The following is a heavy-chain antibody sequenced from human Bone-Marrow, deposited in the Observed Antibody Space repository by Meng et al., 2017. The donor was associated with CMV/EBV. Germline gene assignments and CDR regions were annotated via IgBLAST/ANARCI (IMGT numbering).Heavy chain of an antibody. CDR3: ASGDSSWFDP. D-gene: IGHD7-27*01. J-gene: IGHJ5*02. Sequence: GSLRLSCTVSGGSISSYYWSWIRQPPGKGLEWIGCIYYSGSTNYNPSLKSRVTISVDTSKNQFSLKLSAVTAADTAVYYCASGDSSWFDPWGQGTLVTCYS. CDR1: GGSISSYY. CDR2: IYYSGST. V-gene: IGHV4-59*01.